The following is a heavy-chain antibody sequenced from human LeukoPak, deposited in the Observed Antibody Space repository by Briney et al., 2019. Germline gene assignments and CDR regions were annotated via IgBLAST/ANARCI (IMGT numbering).Heavy chain of an antibody. CDR3: ARYMGGATSWFDP. D-gene: IGHD1-26*01. CDR1: GYTFTSYA. CDR2: INAGNGNT. V-gene: IGHV1-3*01. Sequence: ASVKVSCTASGYTFTSYAMHWVRQAPGQRLEWMGWINAGNGNTKYSQKFQGRVTITRDTSASTAYMELSSLRSEDTAVYYCARYMGGATSWFDPWGQGTLVTVSS. J-gene: IGHJ5*02.